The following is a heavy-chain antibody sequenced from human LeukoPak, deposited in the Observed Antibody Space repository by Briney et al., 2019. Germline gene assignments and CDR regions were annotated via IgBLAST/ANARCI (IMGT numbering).Heavy chain of an antibody. V-gene: IGHV3-21*01. D-gene: IGHD2-15*01. J-gene: IGHJ3*02. CDR3: ARGGSGGTRDDTFDI. CDR1: GFTFTKYS. CDR2: IGSSGSPI. Sequence: GGSLRLSCTDSGFTFTKYSMNWVRQAPGKGLEWVSSIGSSGSPIFYADSVKGRFTISRDNTKNSLYLQMSSLRAEDTALYYCARGGSGGTRDDTFDIWGQGTMVTVSS.